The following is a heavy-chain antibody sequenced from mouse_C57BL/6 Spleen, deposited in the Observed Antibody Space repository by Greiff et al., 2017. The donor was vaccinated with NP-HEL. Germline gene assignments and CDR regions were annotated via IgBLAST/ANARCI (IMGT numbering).Heavy chain of an antibody. D-gene: IGHD3-2*02. V-gene: IGHV1-64*01. CDR2: IHPNSGST. CDR1: GYTFTGYW. J-gene: IGHJ2*01. Sequence: VQLQQSGAEPVKPGASVKLSCKASGYTFTGYWMHWVKQRPGQGLEWIGMIHPNSGSTNYNEKFKSKATLTVDKSSSTAYMQLSSLTSEDSAVYYCASYSSGTGTYYFDYWGQGTTLTVSS. CDR3: ASYSSGTGTYYFDY.